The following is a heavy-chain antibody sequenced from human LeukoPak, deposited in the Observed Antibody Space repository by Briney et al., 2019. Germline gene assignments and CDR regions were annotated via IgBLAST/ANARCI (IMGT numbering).Heavy chain of an antibody. V-gene: IGHV3-30*04. D-gene: IGHD5-24*01. Sequence: GGSLRLSCAASGFPFSSYAIHWVRQAPGKGPEWVSVISYDGRDSHHADSVKGRFTISRDNSKNTLYLQMNSLRPEDTAVYFCAKDRVQMATRYFDIWGQGTLVTVSS. CDR2: ISYDGRDS. CDR1: GFPFSSYA. J-gene: IGHJ4*02. CDR3: AKDRVQMATRYFDI.